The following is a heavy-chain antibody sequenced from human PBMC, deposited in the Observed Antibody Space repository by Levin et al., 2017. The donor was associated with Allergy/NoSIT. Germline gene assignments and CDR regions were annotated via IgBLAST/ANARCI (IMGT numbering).Heavy chain of an antibody. CDR1: GFTFDDYA. CDR2: ISWNSGSI. D-gene: IGHD3-10*01. Sequence: GGSLRLSCAASGFTFDDYAMHWVRQAPGKGLEWVSGISWNSGSIVYADSVKGRFTISRDNAKNSLYLQMNSLRTEDTALYYCARDNIGLPDAFDIWGQGTMVSVSS. CDR3: ARDNIGLPDAFDI. V-gene: IGHV3-9*01. J-gene: IGHJ3*02.